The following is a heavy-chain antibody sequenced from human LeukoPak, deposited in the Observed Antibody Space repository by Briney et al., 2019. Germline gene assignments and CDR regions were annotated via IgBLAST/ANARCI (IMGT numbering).Heavy chain of an antibody. D-gene: IGHD6-13*01. CDR3: ARGGSSWAYFDY. V-gene: IGHV3-33*01. J-gene: IGHJ4*02. Sequence: PGGSLRLSCAASGFTFSSYGMHWVRQAPGKGLEWVAVIWYDGSNKYYADSVKGRFTISRDNFKNTLYLQMNSLRAEDTAVYYCARGGSSWAYFDYWGQGTLVTVSS. CDR1: GFTFSSYG. CDR2: IWYDGSNK.